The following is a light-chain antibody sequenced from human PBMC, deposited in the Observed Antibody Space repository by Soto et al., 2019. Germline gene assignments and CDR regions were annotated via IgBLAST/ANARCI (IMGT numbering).Light chain of an antibody. Sequence: EIVMTQSPSTLSASVGDRVTITCRASQSISSWLAWYQQKPGKAPKLLIYDASSLESGVPSRFSGSGSGTEFTLTISSLQPDDFATYYCQQYNSYGTFGQGTKVEIK. CDR1: QSISSW. CDR2: DAS. V-gene: IGKV1-5*01. CDR3: QQYNSYGT. J-gene: IGKJ1*01.